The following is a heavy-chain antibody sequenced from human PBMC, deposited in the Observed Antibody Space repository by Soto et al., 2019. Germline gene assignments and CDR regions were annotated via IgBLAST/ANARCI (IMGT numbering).Heavy chain of an antibody. CDR3: ARAPDNGGHNSFDP. V-gene: IGHV4-4*02. D-gene: IGHD2-8*01. Sequence: QVQLQESGPGLVKPSGTLSLTCTVSGASISTNNWWSWVRQSPEKGLEWIGEIYHGGSANYNPSLKSRVTMSVDKSKNQFSLRLNSVTAADAAVYYCARAPDNGGHNSFDPWGQGTLVTVSS. CDR2: IYHGGSA. J-gene: IGHJ5*02. CDR1: GASISTNNW.